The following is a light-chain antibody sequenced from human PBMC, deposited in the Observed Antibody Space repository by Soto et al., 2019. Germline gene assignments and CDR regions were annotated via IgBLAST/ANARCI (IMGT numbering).Light chain of an antibody. V-gene: IGLV2-23*01. CDR3: SSYAGSGSVV. CDR2: DGS. CDR1: SSDVGSYNL. J-gene: IGLJ2*01. Sequence: QSVLTQPASVSGSPGQSITISCTGTSSDVGSYNLVSWYQQHPGKAPKLMIYDGSKRPSGVSNRFSGSKSGNTASLTISGLQAEDEADYYCSSYAGSGSVVFGGGTKLTVL.